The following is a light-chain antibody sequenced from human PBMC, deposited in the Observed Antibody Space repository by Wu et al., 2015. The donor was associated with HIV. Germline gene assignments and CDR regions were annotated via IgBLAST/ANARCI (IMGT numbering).Light chain of an antibody. CDR3: QQYDNSPPRT. V-gene: IGKV3-20*01. Sequence: EIVLTQSPGTLSLSPGEGATLSCRASQSVSSNHLAWYQQKPGQAPSLLIYAASRRAAGIPDRFSGSGSGTDFTLTITRLEPEDFAVYYCQQYDNSPPRTFGQGTKLEIK. J-gene: IGKJ2*01. CDR1: QSVSSNH. CDR2: AAS.